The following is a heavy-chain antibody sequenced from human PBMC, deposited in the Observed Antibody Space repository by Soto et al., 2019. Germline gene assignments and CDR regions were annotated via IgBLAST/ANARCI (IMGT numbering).Heavy chain of an antibody. V-gene: IGHV4-31*03. D-gene: IGHD2-2*01. CDR1: GGSISSGGYY. CDR3: ARVVPAAPFDP. Sequence: SETLSLTCTVSGGSISSGGYYWSWIRQHPGKGLEWIGYIYYSGSTYYNPSLKSRVTISVDTSKNQFSLKLSSVTAADTAVYYCARVVPAAPFDPWGQVTLVTVSS. J-gene: IGHJ5*02. CDR2: IYYSGST.